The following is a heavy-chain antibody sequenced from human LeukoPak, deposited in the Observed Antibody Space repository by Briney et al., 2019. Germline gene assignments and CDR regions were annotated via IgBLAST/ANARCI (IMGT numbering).Heavy chain of an antibody. J-gene: IGHJ4*02. D-gene: IGHD3-3*01. CDR3: AGLNFWSGYYWDY. CDR1: GYSISSGYY. Sequence: SETLSLTCAVSGYSISSGYYWGWIRQPPGKGLEWIGSIYHSGSTYYNPSLKSRVIISVDTSKNQFSLMLRSVTAADTAVYYCAGLNFWSGYYWDYWGQGTLVTVSP. V-gene: IGHV4-38-2*01. CDR2: IYHSGST.